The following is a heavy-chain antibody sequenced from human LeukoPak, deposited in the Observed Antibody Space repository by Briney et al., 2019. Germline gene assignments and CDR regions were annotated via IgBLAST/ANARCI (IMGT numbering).Heavy chain of an antibody. J-gene: IGHJ3*02. V-gene: IGHV3-23*01. CDR1: GFTFSRYW. Sequence: PGGSLRLSCAASGFTFSRYWIHWVRQAPGKGLEWVSAISGSGGSAYYADSVKGRFTISRDNSKNTLYLQMNSLRAEDTAVYYCAPHLTTNDAFDIWGQGTMVTVSS. D-gene: IGHD1-1*01. CDR3: APHLTTNDAFDI. CDR2: ISGSGGSA.